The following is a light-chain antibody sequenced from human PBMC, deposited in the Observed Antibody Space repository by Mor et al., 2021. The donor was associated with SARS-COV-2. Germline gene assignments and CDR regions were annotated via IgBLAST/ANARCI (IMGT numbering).Light chain of an antibody. CDR2: AAS. CDR1: QGISNH. V-gene: IGKV1-9*01. Sequence: CRASQGISNHLAWYQQKPGKAPKLLIHAASTLQSGVPSRFSGSGSGTDFTLTISSLQPEDFATYYCQHLNSYPITFGQGTRLEIK. J-gene: IGKJ5*01. CDR3: QHLNSYPIT.